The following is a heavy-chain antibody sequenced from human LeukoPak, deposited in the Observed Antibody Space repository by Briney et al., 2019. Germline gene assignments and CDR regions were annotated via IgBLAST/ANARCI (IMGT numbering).Heavy chain of an antibody. J-gene: IGHJ5*02. V-gene: IGHV3-21*01. Sequence: GGSLRLSCAASGFTFSSYSMNWVRQAPGKGLEWVSSISSSSSYIYYADSVKGRFTISRDNAKNSLYLQMNSLRAEDTAVYYCARDIGATNWFDPWGQGTLVTVSS. D-gene: IGHD1-26*01. CDR3: ARDIGATNWFDP. CDR2: ISSSSSYI. CDR1: GFTFSSYS.